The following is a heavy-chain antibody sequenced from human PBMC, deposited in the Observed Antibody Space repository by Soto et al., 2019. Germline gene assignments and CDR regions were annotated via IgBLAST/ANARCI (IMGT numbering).Heavy chain of an antibody. D-gene: IGHD2-2*01. CDR3: ARGDIVVVPAWDV. CDR2: INHSGST. J-gene: IGHJ6*04. V-gene: IGHV4-34*01. CDR1: GGSFSGYY. Sequence: PSETLSLTCAVYGGSFSGYYWSWIRQPPGKGLEWIGEINHSGSTNYNPSLKSRVTISVDTSKNQFSLKLSSVTAADTAVYYCARGDIVVVPAWDVWGKGTTVTVSS.